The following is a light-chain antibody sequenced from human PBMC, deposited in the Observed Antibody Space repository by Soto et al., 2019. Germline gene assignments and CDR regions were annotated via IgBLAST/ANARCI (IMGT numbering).Light chain of an antibody. J-gene: IGKJ5*01. V-gene: IGKV1D-16*01. CDR3: QQYDTYPIT. Sequence: DVQVSHSPFSLCASLGDRVLTTWRASQGISTWLAWFQLKPEKAPKSLIYAASSLHSGVPSRFSGNGAETDFTLTISSLQPEDFATYYCQQYDTYPITFGQGTRLEIK. CDR2: AAS. CDR1: QGISTW.